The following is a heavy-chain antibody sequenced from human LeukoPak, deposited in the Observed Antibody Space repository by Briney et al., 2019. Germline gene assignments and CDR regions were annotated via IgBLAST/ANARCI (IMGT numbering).Heavy chain of an antibody. D-gene: IGHD5-18*01. CDR3: ARVRYTYGYRVPIYAMDV. V-gene: IGHV4-59*01. J-gene: IGHJ6*02. CDR1: GGSISSYY. Sequence: PSETLSLTCTVSGGSISSYYWSWIRQPPGKGLEWIGYINFSGSTKYKSSLKSRVSISVDTSKNQFSLKLSSVTAADTAVYYCARVRYTYGYRVPIYAMDVWGQGTTVTVSS. CDR2: INFSGST.